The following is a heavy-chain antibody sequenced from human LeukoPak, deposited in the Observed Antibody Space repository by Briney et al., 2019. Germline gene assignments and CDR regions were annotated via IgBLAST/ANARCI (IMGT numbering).Heavy chain of an antibody. CDR1: GGSISSSRYY. V-gene: IGHV4-39*01. Sequence: SETLSLTCTVSGGSISSSRYYWGWIRQPPGKGLEWIGSIYYSGSTYYNPSLKSRVTISVDTSKNQFSLKLSSVTAADTAVYYCARADVYSSSWYWFDPWGQGTLVTVSS. CDR2: IYYSGST. D-gene: IGHD6-13*01. J-gene: IGHJ5*02. CDR3: ARADVYSSSWYWFDP.